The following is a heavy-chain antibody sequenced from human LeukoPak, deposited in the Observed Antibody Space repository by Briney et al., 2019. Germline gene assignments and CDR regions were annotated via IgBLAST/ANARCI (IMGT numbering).Heavy chain of an antibody. CDR1: GGSIRSYY. V-gene: IGHV4-59*01. D-gene: IGHD5-18*01. CDR2: IYYSGST. Sequence: SETLSLTCTVSGGSIRSYYWSWIRQPPGKGLEWIGYIYYSGSTNYNPSLKSRVTISVDTSKDHFSLKLSSVTAADTAVYYCARGYRDFEYWGQGTLVTVSS. CDR3: ARGYRDFEY. J-gene: IGHJ4*02.